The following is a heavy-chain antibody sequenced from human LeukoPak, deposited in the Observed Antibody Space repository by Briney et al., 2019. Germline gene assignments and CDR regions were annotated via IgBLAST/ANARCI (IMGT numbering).Heavy chain of an antibody. CDR3: ARDSDWILFDY. D-gene: IGHD2-2*03. J-gene: IGHJ4*02. Sequence: GGSLRLSCAASGFTFNTYWMHWVRQAPGKGLVWVARVNREGATTAYADSVKGRFIISRDNSKNTLYLQMNNLRAEDTAVYYCARDSDWILFDYWGQGTPVTVSS. CDR2: VNREGATT. V-gene: IGHV3-74*03. CDR1: GFTFNTYW.